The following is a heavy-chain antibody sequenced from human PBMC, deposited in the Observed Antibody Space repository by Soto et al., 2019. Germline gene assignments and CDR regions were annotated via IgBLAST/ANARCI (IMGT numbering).Heavy chain of an antibody. D-gene: IGHD6-25*01. Sequence: GGSLRLSCAASGFTFSSYGMHWVRQAPGKGLEWVAVIWYDGSNKYYADSVKGRFTISRDNSKNTLYLQMNSLRAEDTAVYYCAREAVVFRSGRKSPNDYWGQGTLVTVPQ. CDR1: GFTFSSYG. CDR3: AREAVVFRSGRKSPNDY. J-gene: IGHJ4*02. V-gene: IGHV3-33*01. CDR2: IWYDGSNK.